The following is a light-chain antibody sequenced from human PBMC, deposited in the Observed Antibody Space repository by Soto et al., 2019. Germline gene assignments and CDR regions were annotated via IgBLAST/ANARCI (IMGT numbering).Light chain of an antibody. CDR2: LEGSGSY. J-gene: IGLJ2*01. CDR1: SGHSSDI. V-gene: IGLV4-60*03. Sequence: PVLTQSSSASASLGSSVKLTCTLSSGHSSDIIAWHQQQPGKAPRYLMKLEGSGSYNKGSGVPDRFSGSRSGADRYLTISNLQSEDEADYYCETWDSNTRVFGGGTKLTVL. CDR3: ETWDSNTRV.